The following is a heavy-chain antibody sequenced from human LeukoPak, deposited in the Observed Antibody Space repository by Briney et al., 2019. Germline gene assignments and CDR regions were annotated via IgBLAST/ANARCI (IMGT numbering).Heavy chain of an antibody. D-gene: IGHD6-19*01. CDR2: INGGGDRT. V-gene: IGHV3-23*01. CDR3: AKSSSGWYLFDY. Sequence: GGSLRLSCAASGFTFNSYGMSWVRQAPGKGLEWVSAINGGGDRTNYADSVKGRFTISRDNSKNTLYLQMNSLRAEDTAVYSCAKSSSGWYLFDYWGQGTLVTVSS. CDR1: GFTFNSYG. J-gene: IGHJ4*02.